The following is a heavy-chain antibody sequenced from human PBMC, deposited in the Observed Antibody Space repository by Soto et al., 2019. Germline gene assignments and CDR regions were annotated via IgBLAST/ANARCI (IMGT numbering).Heavy chain of an antibody. J-gene: IGHJ5*02. CDR1: GGSISSSNW. CDR2: IYHSGST. D-gene: IGHD3-9*01. V-gene: IGHV4-4*02. CDR3: ARAVYDILNGYPPGGYYLWFDP. Sequence: PSETLSLTFGVSGGSISSSNWWSWVRQPPGKGLEWIGEIYHSGSTNYNPSLKSRVTISVDKSKNQFSLKLSSVTAADTAVYYCARAVYDILNGYPPGGYYLWFDPWGQGTLVSVYS.